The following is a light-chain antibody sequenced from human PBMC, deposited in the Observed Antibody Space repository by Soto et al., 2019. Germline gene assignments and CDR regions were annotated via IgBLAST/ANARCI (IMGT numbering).Light chain of an antibody. V-gene: IGLV8-61*01. CDR3: ALFMGNGISV. Sequence: QTVVTQESSFSVSPGGTVTLTCGVISGEVSTANNPNWYQQTPGLAPRTLIYSTSTRSSGVPDRFSGSILGNTAALTITGAQADDESDYYCALFMGNGISVFGTGTKVTVL. J-gene: IGLJ1*01. CDR2: STS. CDR1: SGEVSTANN.